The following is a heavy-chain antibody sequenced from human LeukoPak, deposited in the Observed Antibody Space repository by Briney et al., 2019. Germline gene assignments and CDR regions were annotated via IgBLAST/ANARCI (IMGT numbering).Heavy chain of an antibody. V-gene: IGHV3-21*01. J-gene: IGHJ4*02. CDR2: ISSRSGYI. CDR3: ARGSEYFGSGSYW. Sequence: GGSLRLSCAASGFTFSSYSMNWVRQAPGKGLEWVSSISSRSGYIFYADAVKGRFTISRENAKNSLYLQMNSLRVEDTAVYFCARGSEYFGSGSYWWGQGTLVTVSS. D-gene: IGHD3-10*01. CDR1: GFTFSSYS.